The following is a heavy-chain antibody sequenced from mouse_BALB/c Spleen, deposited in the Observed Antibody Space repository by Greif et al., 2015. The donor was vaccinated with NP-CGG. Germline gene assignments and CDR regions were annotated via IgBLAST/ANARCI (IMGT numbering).Heavy chain of an antibody. CDR3: ARDNRYGNYLFCAMDY. V-gene: IGHV2-9*02. J-gene: IGHJ4*01. CDR1: GFSLTSYG. CDR2: IWAGGST. Sequence: VKVVESGPGLVAPSQSLSITCTVSGFSLTSYGVHWVRQPPGKGLEWLGVIWAGGSTNYNSALMSRLSISKDNSKSQVFLKMNSLQTDDTAMYYCARDNRYGNYLFCAMDYWGQGTSVTVSS. D-gene: IGHD2-10*02.